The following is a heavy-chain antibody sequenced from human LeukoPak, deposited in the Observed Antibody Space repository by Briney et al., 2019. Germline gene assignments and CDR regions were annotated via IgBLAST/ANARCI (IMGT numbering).Heavy chain of an antibody. J-gene: IGHJ4*02. CDR2: ISYDGSNK. Sequence: HPGRSLRLSCAASGFTISSYGMHWVRQAPGKGLEWVAVISYDGSNKYYADSVKGRFTISRDDSKNTLYLQMNSLRAEDTAVYYCAKDISIVVVPAAVEIDYWGQGTLVTVSS. CDR3: AKDISIVVVPAAVEIDY. V-gene: IGHV3-30*18. CDR1: GFTISSYG. D-gene: IGHD2-2*01.